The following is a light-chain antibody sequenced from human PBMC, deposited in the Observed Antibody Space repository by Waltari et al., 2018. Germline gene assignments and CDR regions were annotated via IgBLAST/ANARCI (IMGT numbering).Light chain of an antibody. CDR1: QSVSSSY. J-gene: IGKJ2*01. CDR2: GAS. CDR3: QQYGSSPTYT. V-gene: IGKV3-20*01. Sequence: EIVFTQSPGTLSLSPGERATLSCRASQSVSSSYLAWYQQKPGQAPRLLIYGASSRATGIPDRFSGSGSGTDFTLTISRLEPEDFAVYYCQQYGSSPTYTFGQGTKLEIK.